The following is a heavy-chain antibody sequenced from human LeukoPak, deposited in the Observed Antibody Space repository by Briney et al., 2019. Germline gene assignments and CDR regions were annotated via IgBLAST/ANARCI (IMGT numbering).Heavy chain of an antibody. CDR2: ISYDGRNK. CDR1: GFTFSSYG. CDR3: ARARRFNGGYYFDY. D-gene: IGHD2-8*01. V-gene: IGHV3-30*03. Sequence: GGSLRLSCAASGFTFSSYGMSWVRQAPGKGLEWVADISYDGRNKYYADSVKGRFTISRDNSKNTLYLQMNSLRAEDTAVYYCARARRFNGGYYFDYWGQGTLVTVSS. J-gene: IGHJ4*02.